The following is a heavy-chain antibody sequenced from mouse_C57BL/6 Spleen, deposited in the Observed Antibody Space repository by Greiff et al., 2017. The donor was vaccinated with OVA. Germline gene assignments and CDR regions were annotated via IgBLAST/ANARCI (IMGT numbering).Heavy chain of an antibody. CDR2: IYPRSGNT. Sequence: QVQLKQSGAELARPGASVKLSCKASGYTFTSYGISWVKQRTGQGLEWIGEIYPRSGNTYYNEKFKGKATLTADKSSSTAYMELRSLTSGDSAVYFCAKLGGSLFDYWGQGTTLTVSS. D-gene: IGHD4-1*01. J-gene: IGHJ2*01. CDR1: GYTFTSYG. CDR3: AKLGGSLFDY. V-gene: IGHV1-81*01.